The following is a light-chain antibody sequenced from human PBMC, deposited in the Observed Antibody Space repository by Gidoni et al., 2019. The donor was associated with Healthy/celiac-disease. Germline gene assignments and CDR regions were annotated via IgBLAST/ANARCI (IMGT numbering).Light chain of an antibody. V-gene: IGKV1-5*03. CDR1: QSISSW. J-gene: IGKJ1*01. CDR2: KAS. CDR3: QQYNSYPWT. Sequence: DIQMTQSPSNLSASVGDRVTITCRASQSISSWLAWYQQKPGKAPKLLIYKASSLESGVPSRFSGSGSGTEFTLTISSLQPDDFATYYCQQYNSYPWTFXQXTKVEIK.